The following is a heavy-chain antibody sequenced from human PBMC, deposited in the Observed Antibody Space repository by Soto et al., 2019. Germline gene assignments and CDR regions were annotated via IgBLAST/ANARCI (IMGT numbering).Heavy chain of an antibody. D-gene: IGHD6-19*01. Sequence: GGSLRLSCAASGFTFSNYEMHWVRQAPGKGLEWVSGISRNSGSIGYADSVKGRFTISRDNAKNSLYLQMNSLRAEDTALYYCAKDIYLGQVAGPFDYWGQGTLVTVSS. CDR3: AKDIYLGQVAGPFDY. J-gene: IGHJ4*02. V-gene: IGHV3-9*01. CDR2: ISRNSGSI. CDR1: GFTFSNYE.